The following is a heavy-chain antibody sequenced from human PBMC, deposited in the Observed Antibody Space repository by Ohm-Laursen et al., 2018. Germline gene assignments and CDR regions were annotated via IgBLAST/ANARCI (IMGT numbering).Heavy chain of an antibody. V-gene: IGHV3-33*01. J-gene: IGHJ4*02. D-gene: IGHD6-19*01. CDR1: GFTFSSYG. Sequence: SLRLSCAAPGFTFSSYGMHWVRQAPGKGLEWVAVIWYDGSNKYYADSVKGRFTISRDNSKNTLYLQMNSLRAEDTAVYYCARTSSGGYYFDYWGQGTLVTVSS. CDR3: ARTSSGGYYFDY. CDR2: IWYDGSNK.